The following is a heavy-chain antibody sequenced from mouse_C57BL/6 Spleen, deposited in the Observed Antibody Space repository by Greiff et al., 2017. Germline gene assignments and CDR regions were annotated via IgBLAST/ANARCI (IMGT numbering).Heavy chain of an antibody. Sequence: VQLQESGPELVKPGASVKISCKASGYAFSSSWMNWVKQRPGKGLEWIGRIYPGDGDTNYNGKFKGKATLTADKSSSTAYMQLSSLTSEDSAVYFCSRLYDYDRGNYFDYWGQGTTLTVSS. CDR2: IYPGDGDT. D-gene: IGHD2-4*01. J-gene: IGHJ2*01. CDR1: GYAFSSSW. V-gene: IGHV1-82*01. CDR3: SRLYDYDRGNYFDY.